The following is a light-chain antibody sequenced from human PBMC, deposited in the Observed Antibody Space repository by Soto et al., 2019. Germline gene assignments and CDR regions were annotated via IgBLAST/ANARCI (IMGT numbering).Light chain of an antibody. CDR1: QSISNS. CDR2: TTS. J-gene: IGKJ4*01. Sequence: DIQMTQSPSSLSASVGDRVTITCRASQSISNSLNWYQRKPGKAPDLLIYTTSSLQSGVPSRFSGSGSGTDFTLTISSLQPEDFATYYCQQSYSTPPTFGGGNNVEIK. CDR3: QQSYSTPPT. V-gene: IGKV1-39*01.